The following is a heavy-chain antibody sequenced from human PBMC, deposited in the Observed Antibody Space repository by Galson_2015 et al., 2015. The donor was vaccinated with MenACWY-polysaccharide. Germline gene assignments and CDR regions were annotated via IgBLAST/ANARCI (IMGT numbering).Heavy chain of an antibody. CDR3: ARDLWVTVTTLNYCGMDV. CDR1: GYMFTTYG. D-gene: IGHD4-17*01. V-gene: IGHV1-18*01. CDR2: INSYNGNA. Sequence: SVKVSCKASGYMFTTYGISWVRQAPGQGLEWMGWINSYNGNASYAQKLQGRVIMTTDTSTTTAYMELRGLRSDDTAVYYCARDLWVTVTTLNYCGMDVWGQGTTVTVSS. J-gene: IGHJ6*02.